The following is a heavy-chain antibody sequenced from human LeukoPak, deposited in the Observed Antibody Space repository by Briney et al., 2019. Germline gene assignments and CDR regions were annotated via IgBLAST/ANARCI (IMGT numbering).Heavy chain of an antibody. D-gene: IGHD3-10*01. CDR2: IYYSGST. CDR1: GGSISSYY. CDR3: ARDGYGSGSYYNSWFDP. J-gene: IGHJ5*02. V-gene: IGHV4-59*01. Sequence: SETLSLTCTVSGGSISSYYWSWIRQPPGKGLEWIGYIYYSGSTNYNPSLKSRVTISVDTSKNQFSLKLSSVTAADTAVYYCARDGYGSGSYYNSWFDPWGQGTLVTVSS.